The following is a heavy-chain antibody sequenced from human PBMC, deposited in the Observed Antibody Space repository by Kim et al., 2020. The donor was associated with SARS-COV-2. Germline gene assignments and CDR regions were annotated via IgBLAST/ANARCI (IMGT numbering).Heavy chain of an antibody. V-gene: IGHV4-39*01. J-gene: IGHJ5*02. D-gene: IGHD3-10*01. Sequence: PSLKSRVTISVDTSKNQFSLKLSSVTAADTAVYYCARHWSYGSGSSAIDPWGQGTLVTVSS. CDR3: ARHWSYGSGSSAIDP.